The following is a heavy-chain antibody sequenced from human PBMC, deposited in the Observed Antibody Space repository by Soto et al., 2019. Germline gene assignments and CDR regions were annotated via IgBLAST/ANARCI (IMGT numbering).Heavy chain of an antibody. V-gene: IGHV3-13*01. D-gene: IGHD2-15*01. Sequence: EVHLVESGGGLVQPGGSLRLSCAASGFIFSNYDMHWVRQTAGEGLEWVSLIDTGDDTYYPDSVKGRFSISRENAKNSLYLLMNNLRGGDTAVYYCARGRGYCDFNTCHYYFDLWGPGTQVTVSA. CDR3: ARGRGYCDFNTCHYYFDL. CDR1: GFIFSNYD. J-gene: IGHJ4*02. CDR2: IDTGDDT.